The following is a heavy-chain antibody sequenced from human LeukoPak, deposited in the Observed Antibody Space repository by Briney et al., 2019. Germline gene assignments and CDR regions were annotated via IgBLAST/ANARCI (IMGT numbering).Heavy chain of an antibody. Sequence: GGSLRLSCAASGFTFRNYAMSWVRQAPGKRLEWVSGFSGSGGSTSYADSVKGRFTISRDNSRNTLYLQMNSLTIEDTAVCYCAREPSGNFGQLVSSAEYFQHWGQGTRVTVSS. CDR1: GFTFRNYA. CDR2: FSGSGGST. CDR3: AREPSGNFGQLVSSAEYFQH. D-gene: IGHD5/OR15-5a*01. J-gene: IGHJ1*01. V-gene: IGHV3-23*01.